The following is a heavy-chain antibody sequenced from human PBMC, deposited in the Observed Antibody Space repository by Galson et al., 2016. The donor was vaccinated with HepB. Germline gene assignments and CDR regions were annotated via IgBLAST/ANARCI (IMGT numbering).Heavy chain of an antibody. CDR3: ARDTYYYDSSGWRDYYYGMDV. J-gene: IGHJ6*02. Sequence: SGGTFSSYAISWVRQAPGQGLEWMGGIIPIFGTANYAQKFQGRVTITADESTSTAYMELSSLRSEDTAVYYCARDTYYYDSSGWRDYYYGMDVWGQGTTVTVSS. CDR1: GGTFSSYA. D-gene: IGHD3-22*01. V-gene: IGHV1-69*01. CDR2: IIPIFGTA.